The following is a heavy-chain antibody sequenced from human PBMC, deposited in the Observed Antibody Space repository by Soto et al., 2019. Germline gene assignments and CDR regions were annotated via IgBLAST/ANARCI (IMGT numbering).Heavy chain of an antibody. D-gene: IGHD2-2*01. Sequence: SQTLSLTCAISGDSVSSNSAAWNWIRQSPSRGLEWLGRTYYRSKWYNDYAVSVKSRITINPDTSKNQFSLQLNSVTPEDTAVYYCARGLYCSSTSCPLAHYCYGMDVWGQGTTVTVSS. V-gene: IGHV6-1*01. CDR2: TYYRSKWYN. CDR1: GDSVSSNSAA. CDR3: ARGLYCSSTSCPLAHYCYGMDV. J-gene: IGHJ6*02.